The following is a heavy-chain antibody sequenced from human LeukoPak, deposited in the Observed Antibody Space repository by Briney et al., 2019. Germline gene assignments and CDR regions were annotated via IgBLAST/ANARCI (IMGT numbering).Heavy chain of an antibody. CDR1: GGTFSIYA. J-gene: IGHJ4*02. Sequence: ASVKVSCKASGGTFSIYAITWVRQAPGQGLEWMGRIIPIFGTANYAQKFQGRVTITTDESTSTAYMEVSTLRSDDTAVYYCAGERPLGDSSNWFLEGYFDIWGQGTLVTVSS. CDR3: AGERPLGDSSNWFLEGYFDI. CDR2: IIPIFGTA. V-gene: IGHV1-69*05. D-gene: IGHD6-13*01.